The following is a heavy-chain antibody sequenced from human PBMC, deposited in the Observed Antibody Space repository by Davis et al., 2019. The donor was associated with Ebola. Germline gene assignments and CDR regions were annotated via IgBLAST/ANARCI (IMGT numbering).Heavy chain of an antibody. CDR2: MNPNSGNT. V-gene: IGHV1-8*02. D-gene: IGHD4-17*01. J-gene: IGHJ4*02. CDR1: GYTFTGYY. Sequence: ASVKVSCKASGYTFTGYYMHWVRQAPGQGLEWMGWMNPNSGNTGYAQKFQGRVTMTRNTSISTAYMELSSLTSEDTAVYYCARGIRGTVTSNYWGQGTLVTVSS. CDR3: ARGIRGTVTSNY.